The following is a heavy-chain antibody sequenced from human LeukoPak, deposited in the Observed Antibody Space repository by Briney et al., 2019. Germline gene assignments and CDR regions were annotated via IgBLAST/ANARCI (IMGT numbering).Heavy chain of an antibody. D-gene: IGHD3-22*01. CDR1: GFSFSNSG. V-gene: IGHV3-30*03. CDR2: ISHDGSNK. J-gene: IGHJ3*01. CDR3: VREYYYDSSGYLQ. Sequence: PGGSLRLSCAASGFSFSNSGMHWVRQAPGKGLEWVAVISHDGSNKYYADSVKGRFTISRDNSKNTLYLQLNSLRAEDTAVYYCVREYYYDSSGYLQWGQGTMVTVSS.